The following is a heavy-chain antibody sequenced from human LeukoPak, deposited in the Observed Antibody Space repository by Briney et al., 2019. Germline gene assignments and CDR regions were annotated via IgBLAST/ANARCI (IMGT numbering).Heavy chain of an antibody. V-gene: IGHV3-53*01. CDR2: IYSGGST. CDR1: GFTFSSYG. J-gene: IGHJ4*02. CDR3: ASGGSGDGPDY. Sequence: PGRSLRLSCAASGFTFSSYGMHWVRQAPGKGLEWVSVIYSGGSTYYADSVKGRFTISRDNSKNTLYLQMNSLRAEDTAVYYCASGGSGDGPDYWGQGTLVTVSS. D-gene: IGHD3-10*01.